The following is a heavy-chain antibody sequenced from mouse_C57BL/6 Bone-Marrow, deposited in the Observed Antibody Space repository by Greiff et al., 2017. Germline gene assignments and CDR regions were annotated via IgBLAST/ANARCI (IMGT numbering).Heavy chain of an antibody. J-gene: IGHJ4*01. D-gene: IGHD1-1*01. Sequence: VQLKQSVAELVRPGASVKLSCTASGFNIKNTYMHWVKQMPEQGLEWIGRIDPANGNTKYAPKFQGKATITADTSSNTAYLQLSSLTSEDTAIYYCASPYGSSYGDYAMDYWGQGTSVTVSS. V-gene: IGHV14-3*01. CDR2: IDPANGNT. CDR3: ASPYGSSYGDYAMDY. CDR1: GFNIKNTY.